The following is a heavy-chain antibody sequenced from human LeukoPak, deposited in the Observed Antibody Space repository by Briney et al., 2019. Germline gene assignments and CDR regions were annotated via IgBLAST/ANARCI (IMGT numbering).Heavy chain of an antibody. J-gene: IGHJ3*01. CDR3: ARGGFSHGFDV. CDR2: INNDGTDT. Sequence: GGSLRLSCAASGFTFRSFWIHWVRQAPGKGLVWVGRINNDGTDTFYADSVKGRFTVSRDNAKNTLYLQLNSLRVEDTAVYFCARGGFSHGFDVWGQGTVVTVSS. D-gene: IGHD5-12*01. CDR1: GFTFRSFW. V-gene: IGHV3-74*01.